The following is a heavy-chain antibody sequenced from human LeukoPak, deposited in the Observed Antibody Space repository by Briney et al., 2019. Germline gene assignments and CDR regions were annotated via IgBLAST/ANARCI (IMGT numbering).Heavy chain of an antibody. CDR3: AEGDIAMVV. CDR2: IWYDGSNK. Sequence: GGSLRLSCAASGFTFSSYGMHWVRQAPGKGLEWVAVIWYDGSNKYYADSVKGRFTISRDNSKNTLYLQMNSLRAEDTAVYYCAEGDIAMVVWGQGTLVTVSS. J-gene: IGHJ4*02. CDR1: GFTFSSYG. V-gene: IGHV3-33*01. D-gene: IGHD5-18*01.